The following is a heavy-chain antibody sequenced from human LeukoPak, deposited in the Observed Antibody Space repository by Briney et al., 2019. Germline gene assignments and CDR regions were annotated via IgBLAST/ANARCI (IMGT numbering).Heavy chain of an antibody. V-gene: IGHV3-30*04. J-gene: IGHJ6*02. CDR3: ARMKEYCSGGSCYETYYYYYYGMDV. D-gene: IGHD2-15*01. Sequence: PGRSLRLSCAASGFTFSSYAMHWVRQAPSKGLEWVAVISYDGSNKYYADSVKGRFTISRDNSKNTLYLQMNSLRAEDTAVYYCARMKEYCSGGSCYETYYYYYYGMDVWGQGTTVTVSS. CDR2: ISYDGSNK. CDR1: GFTFSSYA.